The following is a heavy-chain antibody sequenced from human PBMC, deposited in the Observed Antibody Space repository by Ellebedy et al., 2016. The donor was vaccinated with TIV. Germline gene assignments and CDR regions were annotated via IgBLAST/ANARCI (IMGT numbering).Heavy chain of an antibody. CDR1: GYTFTSYP. D-gene: IGHD6-13*01. CDR3: VRGDPLVLGY. CDR2: IGISPGNI. J-gene: IGHJ4*02. V-gene: IGHV3-48*02. Sequence: GGSLRLXXVASGYTFTSYPLNWVRQAPGKGLEWVSGIGISPGNIYYADSVKGRFTSSRDNARNSLYLQMNSLRDEDTAVYYCVRGDPLVLGYWGQGTLVTVSS.